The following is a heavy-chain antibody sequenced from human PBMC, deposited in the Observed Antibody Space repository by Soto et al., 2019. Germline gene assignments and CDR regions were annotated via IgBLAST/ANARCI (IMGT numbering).Heavy chain of an antibody. V-gene: IGHV3-23*01. CDR2: ISGSGGST. Sequence: HPGGSLRLSCAASGFTFSSYAMSWVRQAPGKGLEWVSAISGSGGSTYYADSVKGRFTISRDNSKNTLYLQMNSLRAEDTAVYYCASRPHQLFHMDVWGKGTTVTVSS. CDR3: ASRPHQLFHMDV. D-gene: IGHD2-2*01. CDR1: GFTFSSYA. J-gene: IGHJ6*03.